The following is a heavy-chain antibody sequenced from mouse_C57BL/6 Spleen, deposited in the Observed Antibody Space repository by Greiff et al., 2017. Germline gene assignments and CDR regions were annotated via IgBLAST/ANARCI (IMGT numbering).Heavy chain of an antibody. CDR1: GYTFTDYE. CDR2: IDPETGGT. CDR3: TRSYYYDYVDD. D-gene: IGHD2-4*01. J-gene: IGHJ2*01. V-gene: IGHV1-15*01. Sequence: QVQLQQSGAELVRPGASVTLSCKASGYTFTDYEMHWVKQTPVHGLEWIGAIDPETGGTAYNQKFKGKAILTADKSSSTAYMELRSLTSEDSAVYSCTRSYYYDYVDDWGKGTTLTVSS.